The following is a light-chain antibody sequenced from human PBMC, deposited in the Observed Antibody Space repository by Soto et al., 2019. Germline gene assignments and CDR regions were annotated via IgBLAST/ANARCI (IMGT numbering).Light chain of an antibody. J-gene: IGKJ2*01. CDR1: QSVSVN. CDR2: GAS. V-gene: IGKV3-15*01. CDR3: QQYNSWPFT. Sequence: EIVLTQSPATLSVSPGERATLSCRASQSVSVNLAWYQQEPGQAPRLLIYGASTRATGVPARFSGSGSGTEFTLTTSSLQSDDFVVYYCQQYNSWPFTFGQGTKLEIK.